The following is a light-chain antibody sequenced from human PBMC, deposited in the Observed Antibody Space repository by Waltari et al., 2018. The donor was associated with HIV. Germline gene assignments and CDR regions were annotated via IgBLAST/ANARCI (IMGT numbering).Light chain of an antibody. Sequence: VVPPEPSSTVSPGDAITPTSGSATGTVTAVHPVSWVQQKPGQPPRTLIYNTYNRYSWTPARFSASLLGHKAALTLSDVRPEDEATYYCLLYYGGTLHWVFGEGTTLTVL. CDR3: LLYYGGTLHWV. V-gene: IGLV7-43*01. CDR1: TGTVTAVHP. CDR2: NTY. J-gene: IGLJ3*02.